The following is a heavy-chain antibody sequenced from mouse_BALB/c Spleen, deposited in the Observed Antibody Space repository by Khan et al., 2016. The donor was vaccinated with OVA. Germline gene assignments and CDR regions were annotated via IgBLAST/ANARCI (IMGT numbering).Heavy chain of an antibody. CDR2: ISYSGST. V-gene: IGHV3-2*02. CDR3: ARTARIKKY. D-gene: IGHD1-2*01. J-gene: IGHJ2*01. Sequence: EVQLQESGPGLVKPSQSLSLTCTVTVYSITSGYGWNWIRQFPGNKLEWMGYISYSGSTNYNPSLKSRISITRDTSKNQFFLQLNSVTTEDTATYYCARTARIKKYWGQGTTLTVSS. CDR1: VYSITSGYG.